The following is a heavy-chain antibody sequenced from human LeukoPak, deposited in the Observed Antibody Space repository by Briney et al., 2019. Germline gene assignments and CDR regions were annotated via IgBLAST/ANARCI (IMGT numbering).Heavy chain of an antibody. D-gene: IGHD2-2*01. J-gene: IGHJ4*02. V-gene: IGHV3-66*02. Sequence: GGSLRLSCAASGFTVSSNYMSWVRQAPGKGLEWVSVIYSGGSTYYADSVKGRFTISRDNPKNTLYLQMNSLRAEDTAVYYCASLPIVVVPAASYWGQGTLVTVSS. CDR2: IYSGGST. CDR3: ASLPIVVVPAASY. CDR1: GFTVSSNY.